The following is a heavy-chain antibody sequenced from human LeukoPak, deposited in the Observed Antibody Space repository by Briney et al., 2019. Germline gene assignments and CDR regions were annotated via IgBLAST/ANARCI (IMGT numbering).Heavy chain of an antibody. CDR2: INHSGST. D-gene: IGHD3-10*01. Sequence: SETLSLTCAVYGGSFSGYYWSWIRQPPGKGLEWIGEINHSGSTNYNPSLKSRVTISVDRSKNQFSLKLSSVTAADTAVYYCARDDDTGNDYWGQGTLVTVSS. V-gene: IGHV4-34*01. CDR1: GGSFSGYY. J-gene: IGHJ4*02. CDR3: ARDDDTGNDY.